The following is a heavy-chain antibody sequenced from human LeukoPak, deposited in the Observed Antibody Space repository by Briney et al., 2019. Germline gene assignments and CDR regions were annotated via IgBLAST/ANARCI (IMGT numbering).Heavy chain of an antibody. Sequence: PSETLSLTCTVSGGSISSGGYYWGWIRQHPGKGLEWIGYIYYSGSTYYNPSLKSRVTISVDTSKNQFSLKLSSVTAADTAVYYCARDSSSWLDYWGQGTLVTVSS. CDR3: ARDSSSWLDY. CDR2: IYYSGST. CDR1: GGSISSGGYY. J-gene: IGHJ4*02. D-gene: IGHD6-13*01. V-gene: IGHV4-31*03.